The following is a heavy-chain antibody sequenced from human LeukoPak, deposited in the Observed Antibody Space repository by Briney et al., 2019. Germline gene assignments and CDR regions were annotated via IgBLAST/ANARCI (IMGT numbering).Heavy chain of an antibody. CDR1: GGSISGYY. D-gene: IGHD3-3*01. CDR2: IYYSGST. Sequence: SETLSLTCTVSGGSISGYYWSWIRQPPGKGLEWVGYIYYSGSTNYNPSLKSRVTISVDTSKNQFSLKLSSVTAADAAVYYCARGSVTGFDPWGQGTLVTVSS. V-gene: IGHV4-59*01. J-gene: IGHJ5*02. CDR3: ARGSVTGFDP.